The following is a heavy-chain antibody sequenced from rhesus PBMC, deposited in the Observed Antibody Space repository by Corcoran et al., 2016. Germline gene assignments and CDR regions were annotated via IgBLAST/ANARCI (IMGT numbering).Heavy chain of an antibody. CDR2: ISGSSGST. J-gene: IGHJ3*01. CDR3: ARDAWKERQLRAFDF. V-gene: IGHV4-165*01. Sequence: QVQLQESGPGLVKPSETLSLTCAVSGGSFSGSYWGWIRPPPGTGLEGSGYISGSSGSTDYNPYLKRRVTISTDTSKNQFSLKLSSVTAADTAVYYCARDAWKERQLRAFDFWGQGLRVTVSS. D-gene: IGHD6-25*01. CDR1: GGSFSGSY.